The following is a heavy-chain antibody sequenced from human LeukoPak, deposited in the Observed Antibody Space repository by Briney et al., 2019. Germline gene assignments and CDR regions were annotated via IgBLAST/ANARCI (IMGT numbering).Heavy chain of an antibody. CDR2: INPNSGGT. J-gene: IGHJ4*02. V-gene: IGHV1-2*02. Sequence: GASVKVSCKASGGTFSSYAISWVRQAPGQGLEWMGWINPNSGGTNYAQKFQGRVTMTRDTSISTAYMELSRLRSDDTAVYYCARDWGHKWLRYTTFDYWGQGTLVTVSS. CDR3: ARDWGHKWLRYTTFDY. D-gene: IGHD5-12*01. CDR1: GGTFSSYA.